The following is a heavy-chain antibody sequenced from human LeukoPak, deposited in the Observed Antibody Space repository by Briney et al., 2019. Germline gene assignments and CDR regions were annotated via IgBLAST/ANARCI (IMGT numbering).Heavy chain of an antibody. D-gene: IGHD6-19*01. Sequence: ASVKVSCKASGYTFTSYGISWVRQAPGRGLEWMGWISAYNGNTNYAQKLQGRVTMTTDTSTGTAYMELRSLRSDDTAVYYCAREGIAVAGPYLGYWGQGTLVTVSS. CDR3: AREGIAVAGPYLGY. J-gene: IGHJ4*02. CDR2: ISAYNGNT. CDR1: GYTFTSYG. V-gene: IGHV1-18*01.